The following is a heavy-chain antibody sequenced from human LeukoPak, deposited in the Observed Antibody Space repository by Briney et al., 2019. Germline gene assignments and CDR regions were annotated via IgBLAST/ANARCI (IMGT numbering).Heavy chain of an antibody. V-gene: IGHV4-39*01. CDR1: GGSISSSSYY. CDR3: ASYYSSIAARQDIIDY. D-gene: IGHD6-6*01. CDR2: IYYSGST. J-gene: IGHJ4*02. Sequence: KPSETLSLTCTVSGGSISSSSYYWGWIRQPPGKGLEWIGSIYYSGSTYYNPSLKSRVTISVDTSKNQFSLKLSSVTAADTAVYYCASYYSSIAARQDIIDYWGQGTLVTVSS.